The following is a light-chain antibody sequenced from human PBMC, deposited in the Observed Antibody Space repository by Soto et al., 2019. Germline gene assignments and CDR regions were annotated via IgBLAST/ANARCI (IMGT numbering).Light chain of an antibody. CDR3: TSYAGGDNV. J-gene: IGLJ1*01. Sequence: QSALTQPPSASGSPGQSVTISCTGTSSDVGGYNYVSWYQQHPGKVPKLMVYEVNKRPSGVPDRTSGSKSGNTASLTVSGLQAEDEADYYCTSYAGGDNVFGTGTKLTLL. CDR1: SSDVGGYNY. CDR2: EVN. V-gene: IGLV2-8*01.